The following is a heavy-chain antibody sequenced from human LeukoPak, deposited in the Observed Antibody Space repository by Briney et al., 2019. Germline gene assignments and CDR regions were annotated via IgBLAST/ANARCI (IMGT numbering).Heavy chain of an antibody. J-gene: IGHJ4*02. CDR1: GGTFSSYA. Sequence: ASVKVSCKASGGTFSSYAFSWVRQAPGQGLEWMGGIIPIVGTTNYAQMFQGRVTITADESTSTAYMELSSLRSEDTAVYYCARGGYYYDSSGYSHLPDYWGQGTLVTVSA. CDR3: ARGGYYYDSSGYSHLPDY. V-gene: IGHV1-69*13. CDR2: IIPIVGTT. D-gene: IGHD3-22*01.